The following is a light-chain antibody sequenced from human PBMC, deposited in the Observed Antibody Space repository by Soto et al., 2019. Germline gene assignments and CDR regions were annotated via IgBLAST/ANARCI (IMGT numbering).Light chain of an antibody. CDR2: AAS. Sequence: DIPISQSPSTVSASVQARVSINCVASQSISQFLPWYQQKPGKAPKLLIYAASTLQSGVPSRFSGSGSGTDFTLTISSLQPEDFATYYCQQLNSYPRTFGQGTNVDIK. V-gene: IGKV1-9*01. J-gene: IGKJ1*01. CDR3: QQLNSYPRT. CDR1: QSISQF.